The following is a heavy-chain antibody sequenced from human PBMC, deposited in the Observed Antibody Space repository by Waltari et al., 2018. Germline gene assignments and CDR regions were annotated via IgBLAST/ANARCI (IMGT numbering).Heavy chain of an antibody. CDR1: GGTFSSYT. CDR3: ARGKMNSLYFDY. V-gene: IGHV1-69*02. J-gene: IGHJ4*02. CDR2: ISPIRGIA. D-gene: IGHD3-16*02. Sequence: QVQLVQSGAEVKKPGSSVKVSCKASGGTFSSYTISWVRQAPGQGLEWMGRISPIRGIANYAQKFQGRVTITADKSTSTAYMELSSLRSEDTAVYYCARGKMNSLYFDYWGQGTLVTVSS.